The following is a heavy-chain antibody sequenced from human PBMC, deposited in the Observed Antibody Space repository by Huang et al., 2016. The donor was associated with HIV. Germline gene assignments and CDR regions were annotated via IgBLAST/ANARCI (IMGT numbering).Heavy chain of an antibody. Sequence: HVRLDQWGAGLLKPSEPLSLTCAVYGDSFSDFFWSWIRQSPGKGLEWIGKINHSGKTNDKPSLKSRVTVAVDTSKNQCSLKVKSVTVDDTSIYYCVRGRGTSWSFFDTWGQGSLVTVFS. CDR1: GDSFSDFF. J-gene: IGHJ4*02. D-gene: IGHD2-2*01. CDR3: VRGRGTSWSFFDT. V-gene: IGHV4-34*01. CDR2: INHSGKT.